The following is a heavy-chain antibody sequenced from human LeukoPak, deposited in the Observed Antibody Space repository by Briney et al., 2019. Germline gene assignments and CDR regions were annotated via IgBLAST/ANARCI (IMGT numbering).Heavy chain of an antibody. CDR3: ARGCTNGVCYGSFDY. CDR1: GGTFSSYA. D-gene: IGHD2-8*01. CDR2: IIPIFGTA. V-gene: IGHV1-69*01. Sequence: SVKVSFKAYGGTFSSYAISWVRPATGQGLEWMGGIIPIFGTANYTKKFQGRVTITADASTSTAYMELSSLRSEDTAVYYCARGCTNGVCYGSFDYWGQGTLVTVSS. J-gene: IGHJ4*02.